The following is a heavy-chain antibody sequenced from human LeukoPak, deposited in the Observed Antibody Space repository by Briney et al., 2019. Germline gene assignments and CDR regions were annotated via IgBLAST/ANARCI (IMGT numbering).Heavy chain of an antibody. J-gene: IGHJ4*02. CDR3: ARELYDSSVLDY. Sequence: SETLSLTCTVSGGSISSYYWSWIRPPPGKGLEWIGYIYYSGSTNYNPSLKSRVTISVDTSKNQFSLKLSSVTAADTAVYYCARELYDSSVLDYWGQGTLVTVSS. D-gene: IGHD3-22*01. CDR2: IYYSGST. CDR1: GGSISSYY. V-gene: IGHV4-59*01.